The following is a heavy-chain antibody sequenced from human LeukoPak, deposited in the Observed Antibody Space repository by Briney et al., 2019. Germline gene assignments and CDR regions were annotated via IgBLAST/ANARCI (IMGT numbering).Heavy chain of an antibody. D-gene: IGHD3-10*01. V-gene: IGHV1-58*01. CDR2: IVVGSGNT. CDR1: GFTFTSSA. Sequence: SVKVSCKASGFTFTSSAVQWVRQARGQRLEWIGWIVVGSGNTNYAQNFQERVTITRDMSTSTAYMELSSLRSEDTAVYYCAAGTPNRITMVRGVPAWGQGTLVTVSS. J-gene: IGHJ4*02. CDR3: AAGTPNRITMVRGVPA.